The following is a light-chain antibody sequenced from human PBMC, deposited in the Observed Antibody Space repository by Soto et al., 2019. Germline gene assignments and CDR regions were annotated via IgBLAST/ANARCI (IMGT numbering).Light chain of an antibody. Sequence: EMVLTQSPGTMSLSPGDRATLACRAGQSVSSTYLAWYQQKPGQAPRLLIYGVSSRYTGIPDRFSGSGCATDFTGTISRLEQEDFAVYYCQQYGSSPQFNFGPGTQVDI. V-gene: IGKV3-20*01. CDR1: QSVSSTY. CDR3: QQYGSSPQFN. CDR2: GVS. J-gene: IGKJ3*01.